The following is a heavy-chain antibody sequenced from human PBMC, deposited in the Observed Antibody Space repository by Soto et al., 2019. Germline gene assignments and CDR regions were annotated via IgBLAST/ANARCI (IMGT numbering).Heavy chain of an antibody. CDR2: IYYSGST. CDR1: GGSISSGGYY. Sequence: QVQLQESGPGLVKPSQTLSLTCTVSGGSISSGGYYWSWIRQHPGKGLEWIGYIYYSGSTYYNPSLKSRVTISVDTSKNRFALKLGSGTAADTAVYYCARARYCSGGSCFSGDLWFDPWGQGTLVTVSS. D-gene: IGHD2-15*01. V-gene: IGHV4-31*03. J-gene: IGHJ5*02. CDR3: ARARYCSGGSCFSGDLWFDP.